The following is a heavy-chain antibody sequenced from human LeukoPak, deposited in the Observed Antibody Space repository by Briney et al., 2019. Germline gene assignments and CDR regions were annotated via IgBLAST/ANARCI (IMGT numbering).Heavy chain of an antibody. Sequence: SQTLSLTCAISGDSVSSNSAAWNWIRQSPSRGLEWLGRTYYRSKWYNDYAVSVKSRITINPDTSKNQFSLKLSSVTAADTAVYYCARHYRPLSNNWFDPWGQGTLVTVSS. V-gene: IGHV6-1*01. J-gene: IGHJ5*02. CDR1: GDSVSSNSAA. CDR2: TYYRSKWYN. D-gene: IGHD3-16*02. CDR3: ARHYRPLSNNWFDP.